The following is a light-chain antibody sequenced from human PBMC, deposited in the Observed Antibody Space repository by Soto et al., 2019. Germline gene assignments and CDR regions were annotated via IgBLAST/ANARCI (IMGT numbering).Light chain of an antibody. Sequence: ERETTQCPPTLSVYPWEQVTFYFRASQSVTNNLAWYQHKPGQAPRLLFYDASTRATGIPARFSGSGSGTEFTLTISSLQSEDFAVYYCQHYHGWPITFGQGTRLEI. J-gene: IGKJ5*01. CDR3: QHYHGWPIT. CDR1: QSVTNN. CDR2: DAS. V-gene: IGKV3-15*01.